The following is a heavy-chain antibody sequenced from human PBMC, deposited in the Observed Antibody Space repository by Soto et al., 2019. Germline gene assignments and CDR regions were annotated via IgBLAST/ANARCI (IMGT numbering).Heavy chain of an antibody. CDR2: ISGSGGST. V-gene: IGHV3-23*01. Sequence: PGGSLRLSCAASGFTFSSYAMSWVRQAPGKGLEWVSAISGSGGSTYYTDSVKGRFTISRDNSKNTLYLQMNSLRAEDTAVYYCAKDLRSSSWYIGWGQGTLVTVSS. CDR1: GFTFSSYA. J-gene: IGHJ4*02. CDR3: AKDLRSSSWYIG. D-gene: IGHD6-13*01.